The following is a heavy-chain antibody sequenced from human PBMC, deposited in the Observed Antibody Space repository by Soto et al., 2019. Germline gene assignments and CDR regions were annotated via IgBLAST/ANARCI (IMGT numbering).Heavy chain of an antibody. CDR3: ATPRSGGSHYYYYYYGMDV. CDR1: GYSFTSYW. V-gene: IGHV5-10-1*01. Sequence: GESLKISCKGSGYSFTSYWISRVRQMPGKGLEWMGRIDPSDSYTNYSPSFQGHVTISADKSISTAYLQWSSLKASDAAMYYCATPRSGGSHYYYYYYGMDVWGQGTTVTVSS. CDR2: IDPSDSYT. J-gene: IGHJ6*02. D-gene: IGHD2-15*01.